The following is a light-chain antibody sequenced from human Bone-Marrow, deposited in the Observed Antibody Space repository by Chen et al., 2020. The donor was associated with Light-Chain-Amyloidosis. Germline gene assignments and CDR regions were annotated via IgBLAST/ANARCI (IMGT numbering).Light chain of an antibody. J-gene: IGKJ5*01. CDR2: AAS. CDR3: QQSYSMSSIT. CDR1: QRISNY. V-gene: IGKV1-39*01. Sequence: DIQMTQSPSSLSASVGERVTITCRASQRISNYLNWDQQKPGKAPKLLIHAASTLPSGVPLRFGGRRSGTEFILTISSVQPEDFAIYYWQQSYSMSSITFGQGTRLEIK.